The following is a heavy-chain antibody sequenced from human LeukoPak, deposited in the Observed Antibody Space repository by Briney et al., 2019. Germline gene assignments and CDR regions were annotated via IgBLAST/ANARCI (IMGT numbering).Heavy chain of an antibody. CDR2: ISPKSGDT. J-gene: IGHJ6*03. D-gene: IGHD3-22*01. V-gene: IGHV1-2*02. CDR1: GYTFSGYY. CDR3: ARGATLIQVIILPENYYYMDV. Sequence: GASVKVSCKASGYTFSGYYMLWIRQAPGQGLEWMGWISPKSGDTKYAQKFQGRVTMTRDTSMSTAYMELERLSSDDTALYYCARGATLIQVIILPENYYYMDVWGKGTTVTVSS.